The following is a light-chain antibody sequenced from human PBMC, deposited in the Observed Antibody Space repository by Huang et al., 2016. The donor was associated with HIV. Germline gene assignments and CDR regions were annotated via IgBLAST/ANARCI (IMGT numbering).Light chain of an antibody. CDR3: MEALKTPYT. J-gene: IGKJ2*01. V-gene: IGKV2-28*01. Sequence: DIVMIQSPLSLPVTPGEPASISCRSSQSLLHTNAYNYLDWYLQKPGQSPQLLIYLGSDTRFSLNISRVEAEDAGIYYCMEALKTPYTFGQGTKLEIK. CDR2: LG. CDR1: QSLLHTNAYNY.